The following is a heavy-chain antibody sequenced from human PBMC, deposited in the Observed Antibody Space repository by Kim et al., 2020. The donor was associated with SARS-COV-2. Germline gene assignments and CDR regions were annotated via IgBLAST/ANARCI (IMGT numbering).Heavy chain of an antibody. CDR1: GFTFSSYS. V-gene: IGHV3-21*01. J-gene: IGHJ4*02. Sequence: GGSLRLSCAASGFTFSSYSMNWVRQAPGKGLEWVSSISSSSSYIYYADSVKGRFTISRDNAKNSLYLQMNSLRAEDTAVYYCARGGYYDSSGYYPGGIGYWGQGTLVTVSS. CDR2: ISSSSSYI. D-gene: IGHD3-22*01. CDR3: ARGGYYDSSGYYPGGIGY.